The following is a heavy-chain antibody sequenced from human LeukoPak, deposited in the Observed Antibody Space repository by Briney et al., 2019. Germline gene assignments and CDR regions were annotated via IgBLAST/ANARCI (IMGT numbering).Heavy chain of an antibody. Sequence: SETLSLTCTVSGGSISSYYWSWIRQPPGKGLEWIGYICYSGSTNYNPSLKSRVTISVDTSKNQFSLKLSSVTAADTAVYYCARESHLISGYSYGYDYWGQGTLVTVSS. J-gene: IGHJ4*02. D-gene: IGHD5-18*01. CDR3: ARESHLISGYSYGYDY. CDR1: GGSISSYY. CDR2: ICYSGST. V-gene: IGHV4-59*01.